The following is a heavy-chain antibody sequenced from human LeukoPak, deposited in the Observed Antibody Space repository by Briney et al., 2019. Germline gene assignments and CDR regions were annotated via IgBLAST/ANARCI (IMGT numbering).Heavy chain of an antibody. Sequence: GGSLRLSCAASGFTFSDYAMNWVRQAPGQGLEWVSTISGTGRTTYYADSVKGRFTISRDNSKNTLYLQMNSLRAEDTAVYYCAKERGYSGYVWLWGQGTLVTVSS. D-gene: IGHD5-12*01. CDR3: AKERGYSGYVWL. V-gene: IGHV3-23*01. CDR1: GFTFSDYA. CDR2: ISGTGRTT. J-gene: IGHJ4*02.